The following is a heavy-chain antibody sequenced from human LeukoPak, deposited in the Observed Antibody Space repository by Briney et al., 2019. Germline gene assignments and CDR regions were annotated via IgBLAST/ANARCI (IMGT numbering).Heavy chain of an antibody. V-gene: IGHV4-30-4*07. D-gene: IGHD1-1*01. CDR3: ARGYWNDDSALIY. Sequence: PSETLSLTCAVSGGSISSRGYSWGWVRQPPGKGLEWIGYISYSGTTNYKPSLKSRLTISLDTSKNQFSLKLSSVTAADTAVYYCARGYWNDDSALIYWGQGTLVTVSS. CDR2: ISYSGTT. CDR1: GGSISSRGYS. J-gene: IGHJ4*02.